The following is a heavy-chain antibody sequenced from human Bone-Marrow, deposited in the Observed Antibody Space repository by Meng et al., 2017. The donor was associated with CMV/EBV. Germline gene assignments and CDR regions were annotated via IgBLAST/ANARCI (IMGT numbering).Heavy chain of an antibody. CDR1: GFTFGDYA. CDR2: IRSKAYGGTT. J-gene: IGHJ3*02. CDR3: TRAGVVVVPAAKSPFFFDI. D-gene: IGHD2-2*01. V-gene: IGHV3-49*04. Sequence: GGSLRLSCTASGFTFGDYAMSWVRQAPGKGLEWVGFIRSKAYGGTTEYAASVKGRFTISRDDSKSIAYLQMNSLKTEDTAVYYCTRAGVVVVPAAKSPFFFDIWGQGKMVNV.